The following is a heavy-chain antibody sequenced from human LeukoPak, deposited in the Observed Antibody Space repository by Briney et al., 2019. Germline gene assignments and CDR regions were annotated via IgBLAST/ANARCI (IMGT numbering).Heavy chain of an antibody. CDR3: ARGGDYYYDSSGYSDI. V-gene: IGHV3-21*01. J-gene: IGHJ4*02. D-gene: IGHD3-22*01. CDR2: ISSSSSYI. Sequence: GSLRLSCAASGFTFGSYSMNWVRQAPGKGLEWVSSISSSSSYIYYADSVKGRFTISRDNAKNSLYLQMNSLRAEDTAVYYCARGGDYYYDSSGYSDIWGQGTLVTVSS. CDR1: GFTFGSYS.